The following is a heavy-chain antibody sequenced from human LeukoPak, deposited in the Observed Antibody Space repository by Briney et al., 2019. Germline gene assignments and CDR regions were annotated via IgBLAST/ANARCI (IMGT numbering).Heavy chain of an antibody. Sequence: GGSLRLSCAASGFTLSSYAMTWVRQAPGRGLEWVSSVDGGGGGTYYADSVKGRFTISRDNSKDTLYLQMNGLRTEDTAVYFCAKQSAGSAAWYSLHYDFWGQGTLVTVSS. J-gene: IGHJ4*02. CDR3: AKQSAGSAAWYSLHYDF. CDR1: GFTLSSYA. CDR2: VDGGGGGT. V-gene: IGHV3-23*01. D-gene: IGHD6-13*01.